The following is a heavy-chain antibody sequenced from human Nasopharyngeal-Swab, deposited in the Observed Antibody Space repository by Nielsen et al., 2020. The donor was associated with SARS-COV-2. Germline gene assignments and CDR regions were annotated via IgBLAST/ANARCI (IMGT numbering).Heavy chain of an antibody. J-gene: IGHJ5*02. CDR1: GYNFTTYD. V-gene: IGHV1-8*01. CDR2: MNPNSGNT. Sequence: ASAKVSCKASGYNFTTYDFNWVRQATGQGLEWMGWMNPNSGNTGYAQKFQGRVTMTRNTSIRTAYMELSSLRSEDTAVYYCATAPPIRYGEETGWFDPWGQGTLVTVSS. CDR3: ATAPPIRYGEETGWFDP. D-gene: IGHD4-17*01.